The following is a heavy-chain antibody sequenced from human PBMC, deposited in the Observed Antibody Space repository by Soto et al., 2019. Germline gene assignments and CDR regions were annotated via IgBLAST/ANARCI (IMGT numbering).Heavy chain of an antibody. CDR1: DAAFGSNT. D-gene: IGHD4-17*01. Sequence: PGGARRLAWSASDAAFGSNTIRPASEAKGKELEWVSAISGSGGSTYYADSVKGRFTIARDNSKNTLYLQMNSLRAEDTAVYYCAKNDYGDSAIDTWCQH. CDR3: AKNDYGDSAIDTWCQH. V-gene: IGHV3-23*01. CDR2: ISGSGGST. J-gene: IGHJ1*01.